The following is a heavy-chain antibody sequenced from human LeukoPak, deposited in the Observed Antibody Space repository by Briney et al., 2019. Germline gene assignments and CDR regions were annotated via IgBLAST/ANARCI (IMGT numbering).Heavy chain of an antibody. CDR3: ARDKLVATSGPPYNWFDP. V-gene: IGHV3-30*01. Sequence: GRSLRLSCAASGFTFSSYAMHWVRQAPGKGLEWVAVISYDGSNKYYADSVKGRFTISRDNSKNTLYPQMNSLRAEDTAVYYCARDKLVATSGPPYNWFDPWGQGTLVTVSS. CDR2: ISYDGSNK. CDR1: GFTFSSYA. D-gene: IGHD5-12*01. J-gene: IGHJ5*02.